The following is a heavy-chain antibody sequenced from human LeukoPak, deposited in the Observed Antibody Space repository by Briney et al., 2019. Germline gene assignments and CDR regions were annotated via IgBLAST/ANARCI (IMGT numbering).Heavy chain of an antibody. Sequence: PTGGSLRLSCAAFGFTFNNYWMSWVRQAPGKGLEWVANIKQDGSGKHYVDSVKGRFTISRDNAKNSLYLQMNSLRAEDTAVYFCAKASIAGAIGVLDYWGQGTLVTVSS. J-gene: IGHJ4*02. V-gene: IGHV3-7*01. CDR2: IKQDGSGK. CDR3: AKASIAGAIGVLDY. D-gene: IGHD1-26*01. CDR1: GFTFNNYW.